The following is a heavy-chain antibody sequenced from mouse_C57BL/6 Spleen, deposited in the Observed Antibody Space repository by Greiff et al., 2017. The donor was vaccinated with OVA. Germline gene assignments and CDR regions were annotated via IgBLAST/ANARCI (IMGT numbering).Heavy chain of an antibody. CDR2: INPGSGGT. CDR1: GYAFTNYL. CDR3: ARYDYDEFAY. V-gene: IGHV1-54*01. Sequence: VKLQESGAELVRPGTSVKVSCKASGYAFTNYLIEWVKQRPGQGLEWIGVINPGSGGTNYNEKFKGKATLTADKSSSTAYMQLSSLTSEDSAVYFCARYDYDEFAYWGQGTLVTVSA. D-gene: IGHD2-4*01. J-gene: IGHJ3*01.